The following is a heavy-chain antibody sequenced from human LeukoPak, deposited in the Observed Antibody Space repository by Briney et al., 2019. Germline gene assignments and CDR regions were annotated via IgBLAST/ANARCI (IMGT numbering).Heavy chain of an antibody. CDR3: AELGITMIGGV. CDR1: GGSISSYY. J-gene: IGHJ6*04. V-gene: IGHV3-11*04. CDR2: ISSSGSTI. Sequence: LSLTCTVSGGSISSYYWSWIRQPAGKGLEWISYISSSGSTIYYADSVKGRFTISRDNAKNSLYLQMNSLRAEDTAVYYFAELGITMIGGVWGKGTTVTVSS. D-gene: IGHD3-10*02.